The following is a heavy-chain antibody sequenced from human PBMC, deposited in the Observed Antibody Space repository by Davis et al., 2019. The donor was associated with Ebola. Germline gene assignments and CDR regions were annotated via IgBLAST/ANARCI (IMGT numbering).Heavy chain of an antibody. CDR2: IIPIFGTA. D-gene: IGHD1-1*01. V-gene: IGHV1-69*13. CDR3: ARDPYVQLERRYYYYYMDV. CDR1: GGTFSSYA. Sequence: SVKASCKASGGTFSSYAISWVRQAPGQGLEWMGGIIPIFGTANYAQKFQGRVTITADESTSTAYMELSSLRSEDTAVYYCARDPYVQLERRYYYYYMDVWGKGTTVTVSS. J-gene: IGHJ6*03.